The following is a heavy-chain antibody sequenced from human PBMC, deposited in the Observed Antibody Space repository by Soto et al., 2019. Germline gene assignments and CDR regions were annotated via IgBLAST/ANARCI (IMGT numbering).Heavy chain of an antibody. CDR1: GYSFTSYL. CDR2: IYPGDSDT. J-gene: IGHJ6*02. CDR3: AALQYYYGMDV. Sequence: XESLKIYCKGSGYSFTSYLLVWVRQMPGKGLEWMGIIYPGDSDTRYSPSFQGQVTISADKSISTAYLQWSSLKASDTAMYYCAALQYYYGMDVWGQGTTVTVSS. V-gene: IGHV5-51*01.